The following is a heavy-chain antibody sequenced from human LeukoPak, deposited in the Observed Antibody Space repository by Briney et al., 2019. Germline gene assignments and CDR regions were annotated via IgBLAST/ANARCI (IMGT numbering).Heavy chain of an antibody. J-gene: IGHJ4*02. CDR3: AKDRPNYYDSSGHYYRRDGDY. CDR2: VRGSGGYT. Sequence: GSLRLSCAASGFTSSSYAMSWGRQAPGKGVGWVSSVRGSGGYTYYAGSVKGRFTISRDNSKNTLYLQMNSLRAGDTAIYYCAKDRPNYYDSSGHYYRRDGDYWGQGTLVTVSS. D-gene: IGHD3-22*01. CDR1: GFTSSSYA. V-gene: IGHV3-23*01.